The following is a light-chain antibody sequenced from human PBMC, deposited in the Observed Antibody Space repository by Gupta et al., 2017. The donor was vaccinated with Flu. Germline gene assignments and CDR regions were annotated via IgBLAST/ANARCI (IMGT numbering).Light chain of an antibody. CDR2: EDN. CDR1: NSDIGNTF. Sequence: QSVLTQPPSVSAAAGQKVAISCSGSNSDIGNTFVSWYQPFPGSAPKVIIYEDNKRRSGIPDRFACSKSGTSATLYITDLQTGDEAHYYCASSDASQTVVLFGGGTRLTVL. CDR3: ASSDASQTVVL. J-gene: IGLJ2*01. V-gene: IGLV1-51*01.